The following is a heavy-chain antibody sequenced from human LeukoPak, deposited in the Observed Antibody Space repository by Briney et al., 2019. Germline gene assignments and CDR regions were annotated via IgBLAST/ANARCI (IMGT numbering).Heavy chain of an antibody. CDR1: GASITSYY. CDR3: ASNDGGSGSL. J-gene: IGHJ4*02. Sequence: PSETLSLTCTVSGASITSYYWTWIRQPPGKGLEWIGYIYTSGSTNYNPSLKSRVTISVDTSKNQFSLKLSSVTAADTAVYYCASNDGGSGSLWGQGTLVTVSS. CDR2: IYTSGST. V-gene: IGHV4-4*09. D-gene: IGHD3-10*01.